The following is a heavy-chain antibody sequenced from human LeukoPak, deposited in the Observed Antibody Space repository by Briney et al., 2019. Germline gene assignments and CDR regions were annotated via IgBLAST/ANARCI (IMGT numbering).Heavy chain of an antibody. J-gene: IGHJ4*02. D-gene: IGHD2-15*01. CDR2: INHSGST. CDR1: GGSFSGYY. Sequence: SETLSLTCAVYGGSFSGYYWSWIRQPPGKGLEWIGEINHSGSTNYNPSLKSRVTISVDTSKNQFSLKLSSVTAADTAVYYCARVALGRPFDYWGQGTLVTVSS. V-gene: IGHV4-34*01. CDR3: ARVALGRPFDY.